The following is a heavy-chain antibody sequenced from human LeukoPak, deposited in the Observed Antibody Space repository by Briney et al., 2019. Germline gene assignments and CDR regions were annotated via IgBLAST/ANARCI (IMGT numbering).Heavy chain of an antibody. D-gene: IGHD6-13*01. Sequence: GGSLRLSCAASGFTFSISAMSWVRQAPGKGLEWVSTISASGGSTYYADSVKGRFTISRDNAKNSPYLQMSSLRAEDTALYYCAKDIEKGKAGIFDYWGQGTLVTVSS. CDR1: GFTFSISA. CDR3: AKDIEKGKAGIFDY. CDR2: ISASGGST. V-gene: IGHV3-23*01. J-gene: IGHJ4*02.